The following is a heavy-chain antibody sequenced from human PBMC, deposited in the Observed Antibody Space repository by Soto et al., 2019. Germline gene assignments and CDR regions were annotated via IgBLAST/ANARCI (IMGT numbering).Heavy chain of an antibody. Sequence: GGSLRLSCAASGFTFSSYEMNWVRQAPGKGLEWVSYISSSGSTIYYADSVKGRFTISRDNAKNSLYLQMNSLRAEDTAVYYCARTTGYDYVWGSYHTIYYYYGMDVWGQGNTVTVSS. CDR2: ISSSGSTI. J-gene: IGHJ6*02. D-gene: IGHD3-16*02. V-gene: IGHV3-48*03. CDR1: GFTFSSYE. CDR3: ARTTGYDYVWGSYHTIYYYYGMDV.